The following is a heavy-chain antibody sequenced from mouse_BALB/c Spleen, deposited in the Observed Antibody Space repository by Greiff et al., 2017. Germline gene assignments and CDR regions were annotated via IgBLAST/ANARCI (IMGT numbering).Heavy chain of an antibody. CDR2: IRNKANGYTT. Sequence: EVHLVESGGGLVQPGGSLRLSCATSGFTFTDYYMSWVRQPPGKALEWLGFIRNKANGYTTEYSASVKGRFTISRDNSQSILYLQMNTLRAEDSATYYWARDDYYGSSPWFAYWGQGTLVTVSA. D-gene: IGHD1-1*01. V-gene: IGHV7-3*02. CDR1: GFTFTDYY. J-gene: IGHJ3*01. CDR3: ARDDYYGSSPWFAY.